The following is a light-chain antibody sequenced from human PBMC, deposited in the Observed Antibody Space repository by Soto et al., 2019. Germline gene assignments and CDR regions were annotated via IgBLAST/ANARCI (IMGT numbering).Light chain of an antibody. Sequence: DIQLTQSPSSLSASVGDSVTITCRASESISYYLSWYQQIPGKAPRLLISAASRLQSGVPSRFCGTGSGTHFTLTISGLRPEDFATYYCQQTYSTPPINFGGGTNVEVK. V-gene: IGKV1-39*01. CDR3: QQTYSTPPIN. CDR1: ESISYY. J-gene: IGKJ4*01. CDR2: AAS.